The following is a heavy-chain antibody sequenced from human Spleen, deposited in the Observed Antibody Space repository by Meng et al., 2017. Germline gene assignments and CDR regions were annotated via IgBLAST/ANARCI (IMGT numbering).Heavy chain of an antibody. J-gene: IGHJ4*02. V-gene: IGHV4-31*03. Sequence: LQESGPGLGRPSQTLSLTCTVSGGSISSGGYYWSWIRQHPGKGLEWIGEINHSGSTNYNPSLESRATISVDTSQNNLSLKLSSVTAADSAVYYCARGPTTMAHDFDYWGQGTLVTASS. CDR3: ARGPTTMAHDFDY. CDR1: GGSISSGGYY. D-gene: IGHD4-11*01. CDR2: INHSGST.